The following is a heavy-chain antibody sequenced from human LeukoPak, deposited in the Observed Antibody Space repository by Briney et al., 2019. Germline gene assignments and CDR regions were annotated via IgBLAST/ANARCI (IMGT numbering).Heavy chain of an antibody. CDR3: ARHRNGGYDWYNWFDP. D-gene: IGHD5-12*01. CDR2: IFPGDSDT. Sequence: GESLKISCEAFGYSFFHSWLGWVRQIPGKGLEWMGMIFPGDSDTRYSPSFQGHVTISADRSTNTAYLHLSNLKASDTAIYYCARHRNGGYDWYNWFDPWGQGTLVTVSS. V-gene: IGHV5-51*01. J-gene: IGHJ5*02. CDR1: GYSFFHSW.